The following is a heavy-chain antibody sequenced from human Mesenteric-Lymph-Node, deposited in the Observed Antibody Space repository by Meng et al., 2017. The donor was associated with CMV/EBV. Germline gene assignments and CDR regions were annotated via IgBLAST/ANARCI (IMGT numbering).Heavy chain of an antibody. Sequence: SETLSLTCAVSDGSISRGHWWSWVRQPPGKGLEWIGSIYYSGSTYYNPSLKSRVTISVDTSKNQFSLKLSSVTAADTAVYYCARVPAAILGFDYWGQGTLVTVSS. CDR3: ARVPAAILGFDY. D-gene: IGHD2-2*01. CDR2: IYYSGST. CDR1: DGSISRGHW. V-gene: IGHV4-39*01. J-gene: IGHJ4*02.